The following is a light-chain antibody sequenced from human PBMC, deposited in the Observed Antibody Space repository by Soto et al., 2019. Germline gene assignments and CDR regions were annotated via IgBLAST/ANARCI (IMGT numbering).Light chain of an antibody. Sequence: QLVLTQSPSASASLGASVKLTCTLSSGHSNYAIAWHQQQPEKGPRYLMNVNSDGSHSKGDGIPDRFSGSSSGAERYLTISSLQSEDEADYYCQTWGSGRVFGGGTKLTVL. CDR1: SGHSNYA. CDR2: VNSDGSH. J-gene: IGLJ3*02. CDR3: QTWGSGRV. V-gene: IGLV4-69*01.